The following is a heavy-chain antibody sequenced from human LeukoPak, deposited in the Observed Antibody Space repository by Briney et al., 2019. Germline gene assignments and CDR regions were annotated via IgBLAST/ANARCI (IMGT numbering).Heavy chain of an antibody. CDR3: ARSYCSSTSCYGNFQH. Sequence: GGSLRLSCAASGFTVSDNYMIWVRQAPGKGLEWVSVLYSGGSAYYADSVKGRFTISRDNSKNTLYLQMNSLRAEDTAVYYCARSYCSSTSCYGNFQHWGQGTLVTVSS. CDR1: GFTVSDNY. V-gene: IGHV3-66*01. CDR2: LYSGGSA. D-gene: IGHD2-2*01. J-gene: IGHJ1*01.